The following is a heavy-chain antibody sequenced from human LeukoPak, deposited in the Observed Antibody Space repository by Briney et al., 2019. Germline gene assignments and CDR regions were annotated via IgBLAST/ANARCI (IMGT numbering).Heavy chain of an antibody. CDR3: ARMWSTATSGWNWFDP. D-gene: IGHD6-13*01. J-gene: IGHJ5*02. CDR1: GYTFTDYY. V-gene: IGHV1-2*02. CDR2: INPNSGDT. Sequence: GASVKVSRKASGYTFTDYYVYWVRQAPGQGLEWMGWINPNSGDTNYAQKFQGRVTMTRDTSISTAYMDLSRLRSDDTAMYYCARMWSTATSGWNWFDPWGQGTLVTVSS.